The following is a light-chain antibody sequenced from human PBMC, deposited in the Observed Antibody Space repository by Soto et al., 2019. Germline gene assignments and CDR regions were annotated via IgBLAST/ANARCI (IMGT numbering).Light chain of an antibody. CDR1: QSISNY. CDR3: QQRSNWYT. J-gene: IGKJ5*01. CDR2: DAS. Sequence: EIFLTQSPGTLSLSPGERATLSCRASQSISNYLAWYQHKPGQTPRLLIYDASNRATGIPVRFSGSGSGTDFTLTISSLEPEDFAVYYCQQRSNWYTFGQGTRLEIK. V-gene: IGKV3-11*01.